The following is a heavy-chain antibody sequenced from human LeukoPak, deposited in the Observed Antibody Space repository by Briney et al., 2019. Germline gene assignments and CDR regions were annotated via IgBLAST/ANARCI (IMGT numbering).Heavy chain of an antibody. CDR2: VYSDGST. Sequence: PGGSLRLSCAASGFTVNRNYMNWVRQAAGKGLEWVSVVYSDGSTYYADSVKGRFTISRDNSKNTVYLQMNSLRIEDTAVYYCARSWDARLNFDYWGQGTLVTVSS. J-gene: IGHJ4*02. V-gene: IGHV3-66*02. CDR1: GFTVNRNY. D-gene: IGHD1-26*01. CDR3: ARSWDARLNFDY.